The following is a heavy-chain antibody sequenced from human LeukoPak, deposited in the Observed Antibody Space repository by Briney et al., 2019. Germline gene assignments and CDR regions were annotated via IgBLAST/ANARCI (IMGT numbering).Heavy chain of an antibody. Sequence: GGSPRLSCATSGFTFSHYGMHWVRQAPGKGLEWVAVIRSDGSNRFYADSVKGRFTMSRDDSMDTVYLQMDRLTAEDTAVYYCAKDAQRGFDYSNSLENWGQGTLVIVSS. J-gene: IGHJ4*02. CDR1: GFTFSHYG. CDR3: AKDAQRGFDYSNSLEN. D-gene: IGHD4-11*01. V-gene: IGHV3-30*02. CDR2: IRSDGSNR.